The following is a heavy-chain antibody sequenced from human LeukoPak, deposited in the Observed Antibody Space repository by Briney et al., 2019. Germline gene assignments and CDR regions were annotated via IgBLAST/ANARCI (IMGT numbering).Heavy chain of an antibody. D-gene: IGHD2-15*01. J-gene: IGHJ4*02. V-gene: IGHV3-23*01. CDR1: ELTLSSYA. CDR3: ARINFAYCSGGSCYKYYFDY. CDR2: ISISGGST. Sequence: PGGSLKLSLAASELTLSSYAMSGFGQPPGKGLKWFSAISISGGSTYYADSVKGRFTISRDNSKNTLYLQMNSLRAEDTAVYYCARINFAYCSGGSCYKYYFDYWGQGTLVTVSS.